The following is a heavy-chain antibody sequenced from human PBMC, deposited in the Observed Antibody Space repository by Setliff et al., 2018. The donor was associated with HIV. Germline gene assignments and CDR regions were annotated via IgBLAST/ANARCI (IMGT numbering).Heavy chain of an antibody. D-gene: IGHD3-22*01. Sequence: GASVKVSCKASGYPFSGYYMHWVRQAPGQGLEWMGRINPNSGGTNYAQKFQGRVTMTRDTSITTAYMELSSLISDDTAVYYCAREERYYDGKGALDYWGRGMLVTVSS. V-gene: IGHV1-2*06. CDR3: AREERYYDGKGALDY. CDR1: GYPFSGYY. CDR2: INPNSGGT. J-gene: IGHJ4*02.